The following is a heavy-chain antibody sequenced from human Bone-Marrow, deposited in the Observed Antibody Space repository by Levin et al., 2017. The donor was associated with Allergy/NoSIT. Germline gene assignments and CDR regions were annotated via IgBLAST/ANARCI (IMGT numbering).Heavy chain of an antibody. CDR1: GFTFSSYW. V-gene: IGHV3-7*01. J-gene: IGHJ6*02. Sequence: GESLKISCAASGFTFSSYWMSWVRQAPGKGLEWVANIKQDGSEKYYVDSVKGRFTISRDNAKNSLYLQMNSLRAEDTAVYYCARDAFCSSTSCYTNYYYYYGMDVWGQGTTVTVSS. D-gene: IGHD2-2*02. CDR2: IKQDGSEK. CDR3: ARDAFCSSTSCYTNYYYYYGMDV.